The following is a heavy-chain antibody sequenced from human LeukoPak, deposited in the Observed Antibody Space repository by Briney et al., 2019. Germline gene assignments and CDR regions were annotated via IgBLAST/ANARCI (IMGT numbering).Heavy chain of an antibody. Sequence: GGSLRLSCAASGFTFSNAWMSWVRQAPGKGLEWVGRIKSKTDGGTTDYAAPVKGRFTISRDNSKNTLYPQMNSLRAEDTAVYYCAKDRLSSGWWGLFDYWGQGTLVTVSS. V-gene: IGHV3-15*01. D-gene: IGHD6-19*01. CDR2: IKSKTDGGTT. J-gene: IGHJ4*02. CDR3: AKDRLSSGWWGLFDY. CDR1: GFTFSNAW.